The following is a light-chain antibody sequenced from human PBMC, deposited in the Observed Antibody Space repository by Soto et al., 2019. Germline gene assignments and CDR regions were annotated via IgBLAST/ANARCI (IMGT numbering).Light chain of an antibody. CDR3: KQSYSSLN. V-gene: IGKV1-39*01. CDR1: QSISNY. CDR2: AAS. J-gene: IGKJ5*01. Sequence: DIQITHSPSALSASVVDRVTITCRASQSISNYLNWYQQKPGKAPKLLIYAASSFQSGVPSRFSGSGSGKDFTLTISSLQPEDFATYYCKQSYSSLNFGQGTRLAIK.